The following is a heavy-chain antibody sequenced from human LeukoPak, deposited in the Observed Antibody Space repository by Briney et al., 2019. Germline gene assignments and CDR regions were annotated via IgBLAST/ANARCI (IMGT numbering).Heavy chain of an antibody. Sequence: PSQTLSLTCTVSGGSISSGGYYWSWIRQHPGKGLEWIGYIYYSGSTYYNPSLKSRVTISVDTSKNQFSLKLSSATAADTAVYYCASTPITIFGVASYGMDVWGQGTTVTVSS. CDR3: ASTPITIFGVASYGMDV. V-gene: IGHV4-31*03. J-gene: IGHJ6*02. CDR2: IYYSGST. D-gene: IGHD3-3*01. CDR1: GGSISSGGYY.